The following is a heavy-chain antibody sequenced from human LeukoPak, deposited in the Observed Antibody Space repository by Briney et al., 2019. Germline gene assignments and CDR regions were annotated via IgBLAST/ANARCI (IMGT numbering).Heavy chain of an antibody. CDR3: ARGFTSYSSSWYRPAFDI. CDR2: IYYSGST. D-gene: IGHD6-13*01. Sequence: SETLSLTCTVSGGSISSSSYYWGWIRQPPGKGLEWIGSIYYSGSTYYNPSLKSRVTISVDTSKNQFSLKLSSVTAADTAVYYCARGFTSYSSSWYRPAFDIWGQGTMVTVSS. J-gene: IGHJ3*02. CDR1: GGSISSSSYY. V-gene: IGHV4-39*01.